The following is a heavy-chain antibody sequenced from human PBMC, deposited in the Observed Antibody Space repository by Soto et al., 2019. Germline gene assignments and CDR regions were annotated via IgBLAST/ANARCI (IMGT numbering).Heavy chain of an antibody. D-gene: IGHD2-15*01. Sequence: QVQLQVSGPGLVRPSQTLSLTCTVSGGSISSGGYYWSWIRQHPGKGQEWIGYIYYSGSTYYNPSLKTRVTKSVDTSKNQFSLKLSSVTAADTAVYYCARTSGYCSGGSCRYFDYWGQGTLVTVSS. CDR3: ARTSGYCSGGSCRYFDY. CDR2: IYYSGST. V-gene: IGHV4-31*03. CDR1: GGSISSGGYY. J-gene: IGHJ4*02.